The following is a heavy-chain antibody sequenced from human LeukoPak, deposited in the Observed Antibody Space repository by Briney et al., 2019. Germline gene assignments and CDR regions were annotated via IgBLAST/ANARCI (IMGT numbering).Heavy chain of an antibody. Sequence: GGSLRLSCAASGFTFSSYNMNWVRQAPGKGLEWVSSISSTSSYIYYADSVKGRFTISRDNSKSTLYLQMNSLRAEDTAIYYCARDLFGSGRSPLDYWGQGTLVTVSS. CDR1: GFTFSSYN. CDR3: ARDLFGSGRSPLDY. V-gene: IGHV3-21*01. D-gene: IGHD3-10*01. J-gene: IGHJ4*02. CDR2: ISSTSSYI.